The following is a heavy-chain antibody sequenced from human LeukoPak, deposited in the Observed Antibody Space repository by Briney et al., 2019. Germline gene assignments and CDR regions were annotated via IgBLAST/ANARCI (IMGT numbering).Heavy chain of an antibody. V-gene: IGHV4-39*01. D-gene: IGHD2-2*01. CDR2: IYYSGST. Sequence: SETLSLTCTVSGGSISSSSYYWGWIRHPPGKGLEWIGSIYYSGSTYYNPSLKSRVTISVDTSKNQFSLKLSSVTAADTAVYYCALGRTSLLRSYYYYMDVWGKGTTVTVSS. J-gene: IGHJ6*03. CDR3: ALGRTSLLRSYYYYMDV. CDR1: GGSISSSSYY.